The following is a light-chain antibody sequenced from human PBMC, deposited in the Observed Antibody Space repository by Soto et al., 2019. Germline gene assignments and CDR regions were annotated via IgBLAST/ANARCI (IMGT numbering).Light chain of an antibody. CDR1: NSNIETNN. Sequence: QSVLTQPPSASGTPGQSVTISCSGSNSNIETNNEYWYQQLPGTAPKLLIYSHNQRPSGVPDRCSGSKSGTSASLAISGLQYEDEADYYCAAWDDSLNGYVFGAGTKVTVL. CDR2: SHN. V-gene: IGLV1-44*01. J-gene: IGLJ1*01. CDR3: AAWDDSLNGYV.